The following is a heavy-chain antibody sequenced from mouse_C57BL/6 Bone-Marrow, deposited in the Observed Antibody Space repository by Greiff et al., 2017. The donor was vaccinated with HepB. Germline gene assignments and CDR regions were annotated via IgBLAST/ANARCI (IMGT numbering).Heavy chain of an antibody. CDR2: IHPNSGST. V-gene: IGHV1-64*01. CDR1: GYTFTSYW. J-gene: IGHJ4*01. Sequence: QVQLQQPGAELVKPGASVKLSCKASGYTFTSYWMHWVKQRPGQGLEWIGMIHPNSGSTNYNEKFKSKATLTVDKSSRTAYMQLSSLTSEDSAVYYCARIYYGNYWAMDYWGQGTSVTVSS. D-gene: IGHD2-1*01. CDR3: ARIYYGNYWAMDY.